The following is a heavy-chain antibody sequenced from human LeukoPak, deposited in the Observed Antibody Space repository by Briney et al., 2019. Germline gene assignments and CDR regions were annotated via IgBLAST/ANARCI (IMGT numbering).Heavy chain of an antibody. Sequence: QTGGSLRLSCAASGFTFSSYAMHWVREAPGKGLEYVSAISSNGGSTYYANSVKGRFTISRDNSKNTLYLQMGSLRAEDMAVYYCARGVVVIATPLDYWGQGTLVTVSS. CDR2: ISSNGGST. V-gene: IGHV3-64*01. J-gene: IGHJ4*02. D-gene: IGHD3-22*01. CDR3: ARGVVVIATPLDY. CDR1: GFTFSSYA.